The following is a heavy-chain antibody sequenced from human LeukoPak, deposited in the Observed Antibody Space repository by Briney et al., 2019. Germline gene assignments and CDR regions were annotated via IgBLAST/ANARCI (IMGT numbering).Heavy chain of an antibody. D-gene: IGHD6-19*01. V-gene: IGHV3-30*04. Sequence: GSLRLSCAASGFTFSAYALHWVRQAPGKGLEWVAVISYDGSIKYYADSVKGRFTISRDNSKNTLFLQMNSLRAEDTAIYYCARVKYGSDWATFDYWGQGTLVTVSS. CDR3: ARVKYGSDWATFDY. CDR1: GFTFSAYA. J-gene: IGHJ4*02. CDR2: ISYDGSIK.